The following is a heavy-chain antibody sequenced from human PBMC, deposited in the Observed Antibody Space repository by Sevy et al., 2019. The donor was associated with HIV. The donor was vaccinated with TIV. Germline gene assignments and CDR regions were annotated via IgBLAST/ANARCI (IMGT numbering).Heavy chain of an antibody. Sequence: ASVKVSCKASGYTFTNYALHWVRQAPGQSLEWMGWINVGNGNTRYSQKFQDRFTITRGTSATTAYMELNSLTSEDRAVYYCARVQPAARKGLDYWGQGTLVTVSS. CDR2: INVGNGNT. CDR3: ARVQPAARKGLDY. V-gene: IGHV1-3*01. D-gene: IGHD2-2*01. J-gene: IGHJ4*02. CDR1: GYTFTNYA.